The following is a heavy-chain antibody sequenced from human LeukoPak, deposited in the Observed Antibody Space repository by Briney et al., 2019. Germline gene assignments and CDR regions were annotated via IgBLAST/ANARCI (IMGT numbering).Heavy chain of an antibody. CDR2: ISDDSNYI. J-gene: IGHJ4*02. D-gene: IGHD2-2*01. CDR3: ANHFACGSTSCPPFDS. Sequence: GGSLRLSCAASGFTFSSYSMNWVRQAPGKGLEWVSSISDDSNYIYYADSVKGRFTISRDNAKNSLYLQMNSLRVEDTAVYYCANHFACGSTSCPPFDSWGQGTLVTVSS. CDR1: GFTFSSYS. V-gene: IGHV3-21*01.